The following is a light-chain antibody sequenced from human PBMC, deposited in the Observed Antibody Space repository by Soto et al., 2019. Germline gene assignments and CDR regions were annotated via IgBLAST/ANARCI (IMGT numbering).Light chain of an antibody. CDR1: SSDVGGYNY. CDR2: DVS. J-gene: IGLJ1*01. CDR3: SSYTSSSLYV. V-gene: IGLV2-14*01. Sequence: QSVLTQPASVSGSPGQSITISCTGTSSDVGGYNYVSWDQQHPGKAPKLMIYDVSNRPSGVSNRFSGSKSGNTASLTISGLQAEDEADYYCSSYTSSSLYVFGTGTKVTVL.